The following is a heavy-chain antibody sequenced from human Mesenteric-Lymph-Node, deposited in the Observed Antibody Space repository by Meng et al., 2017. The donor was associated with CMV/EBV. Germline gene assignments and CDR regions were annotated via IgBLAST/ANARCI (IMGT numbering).Heavy chain of an antibody. D-gene: IGHD3-22*01. V-gene: IGHV3-53*01. CDR3: ARGPYYETSGYYSH. Sequence: GGSLRLSCAASGFTVSSDYMTWVRQAPGKGLYWVSVIYSGGGTYYADSVKGRFTISRDDSKNTVYLQMNSLRAEDTAVYYCARGPYYETSGYYSHWGQGTLVTVSS. CDR2: IYSGGGT. J-gene: IGHJ4*02. CDR1: GFTVSSDY.